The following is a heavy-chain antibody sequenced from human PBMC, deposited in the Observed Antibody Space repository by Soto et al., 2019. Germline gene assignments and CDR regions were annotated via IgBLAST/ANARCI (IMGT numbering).Heavy chain of an antibody. Sequence: ASVKVSCKASGYTFTGYYMHWVRQAPGQGLEWKGWINPNSGGTNYAQKFQGWVTMTRDTSISTAYMELSRLRSDDTAVYYCAREGGYSSSSVYYYYGMDVWGQGTTVTVSS. CDR2: INPNSGGT. CDR3: AREGGYSSSSVYYYYGMDV. D-gene: IGHD6-6*01. J-gene: IGHJ6*02. V-gene: IGHV1-2*04. CDR1: GYTFTGYY.